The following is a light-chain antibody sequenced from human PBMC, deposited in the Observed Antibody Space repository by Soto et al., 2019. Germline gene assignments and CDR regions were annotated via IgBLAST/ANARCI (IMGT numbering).Light chain of an antibody. CDR1: QSVSSN. V-gene: IGKV3-15*01. Sequence: EIVMTQSPATLSVSPGERATLSCRASQSVSSNLAWYQQKPGQAPRLLIYGASTRATGIRARFSGSGSGLAFTLTISRLQYDDFDVYYCQQYNNRWTFGQGTKVELK. CDR2: GAS. CDR3: QQYNNRWT. J-gene: IGKJ1*01.